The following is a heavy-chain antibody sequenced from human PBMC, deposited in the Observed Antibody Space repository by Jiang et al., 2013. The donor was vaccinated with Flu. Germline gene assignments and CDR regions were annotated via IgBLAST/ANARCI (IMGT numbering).Heavy chain of an antibody. J-gene: IGHJ5*02. CDR3: ARQQFDSGYYGGWFDP. V-gene: IGHV5-51*01. CDR1: GYSFTSYW. Sequence: GAEVKKPGESLRISCKASGYSFTSYWIGRVRQMPGKGLEWMGVIHPAESDTRYGPSFQGQVTISVDKSVSTAYLHWDSLKASDTAIYYCARQQFDSGYYGGWFDPWGQGTLVTVSS. D-gene: IGHD5-12*01. CDR2: IHPAESDT.